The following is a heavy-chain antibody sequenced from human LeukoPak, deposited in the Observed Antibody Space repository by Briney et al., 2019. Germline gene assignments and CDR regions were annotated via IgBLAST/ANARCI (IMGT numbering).Heavy chain of an antibody. D-gene: IGHD2-21*02. CDR1: GFTFSSYE. Sequence: GGSLRLSCAASGFTFSSYEMNWVRQAPGKGLEWVSYISSSGSTIYYADSVKGRFTISRDNAKNSLYLQMNSLRAEDTAVYYCASGRVVTAPPNAEYFQHWGQGTLVTVSS. CDR3: ASGRVVTAPPNAEYFQH. CDR2: ISSSGSTI. J-gene: IGHJ1*01. V-gene: IGHV3-48*03.